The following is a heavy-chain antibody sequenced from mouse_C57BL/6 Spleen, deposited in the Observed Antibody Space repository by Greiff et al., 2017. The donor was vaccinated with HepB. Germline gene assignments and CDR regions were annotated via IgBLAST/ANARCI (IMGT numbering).Heavy chain of an antibody. CDR2: IGPGSGST. CDR1: GYTFTDYY. D-gene: IGHD1-1*02. Sequence: QVQLQQSGAELVKPGASVKISCKASGYTFTDYYINWVKQRPGQGLEWSGKIGPGSGSTYYNEKFKGKATLTADKSSSTAYMQLSSLTSEDSAVYFCARDYQEGFAYWGQGTLVTVSA. CDR3: ARDYQEGFAY. J-gene: IGHJ3*01. V-gene: IGHV1-77*01.